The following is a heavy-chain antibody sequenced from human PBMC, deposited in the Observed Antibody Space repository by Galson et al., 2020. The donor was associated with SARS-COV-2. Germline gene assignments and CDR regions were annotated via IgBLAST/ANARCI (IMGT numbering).Heavy chain of an antibody. D-gene: IGHD4-17*01. CDR2: ISYNGTTE. CDR3: AREGPTVTTSEIDY. V-gene: IGHV3-30*04. J-gene: IGHJ4*02. CDR1: GFTFSSYA. Sequence: GESLKISCAASGFTFSSYAMHWVPRSPGKGLEWLAIISYNGTTEYNVDSVKGRFTISRDNSKNTVYLQMLSLRGEDTAVYYCAREGPTVTTSEIDYWGQGTLVTVSS.